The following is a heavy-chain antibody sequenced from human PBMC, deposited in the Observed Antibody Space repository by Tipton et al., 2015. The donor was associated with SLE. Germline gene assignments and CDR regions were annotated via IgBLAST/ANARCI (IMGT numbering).Heavy chain of an antibody. CDR1: GGSISGYY. CDR3: ARGGGSYYDY. D-gene: IGHD1-26*01. V-gene: IGHV4-4*07. CDR2: VYSSGST. J-gene: IGHJ4*02. Sequence: TLSLTCTVSGGSISGYYWSWIRQPAGKGLEWVGRVYSSGSTIYKPSIKSRITLSLDTSKNQFSLRVNSVTAADTAVYYCARGGGSYYDYWGQGTLVTVSS.